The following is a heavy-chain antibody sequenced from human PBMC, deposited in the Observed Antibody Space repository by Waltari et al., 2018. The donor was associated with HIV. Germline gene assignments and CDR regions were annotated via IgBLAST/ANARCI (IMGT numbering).Heavy chain of an antibody. CDR1: GFPFSSYW. CDR2: IKQDGSEK. Sequence: EVQLVESGGGLVQPGGSLRLSCAASGFPFSSYWLRWVRQAPGKGFEWVANIKQDGSEKYYVDSVKGRFTISRDNAKNSLYLQMNSLRAEDTAVYYCARDEEVRGRDYWGQGTLVTVSS. CDR3: ARDEEVRGRDY. D-gene: IGHD3-10*01. V-gene: IGHV3-7*01. J-gene: IGHJ4*02.